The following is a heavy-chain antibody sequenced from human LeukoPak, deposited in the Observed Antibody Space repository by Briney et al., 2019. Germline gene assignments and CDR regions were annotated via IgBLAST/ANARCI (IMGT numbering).Heavy chain of an antibody. V-gene: IGHV1-46*01. J-gene: IGHJ4*02. CDR3: ARDLEPAAALLNY. CDR1: GYTFTSYY. D-gene: IGHD2-2*01. CDR2: INPSGGST. Sequence: ASVKVSCKASGYTFTSYYMHWVRQAPGQGPEWIVIINPSGGSTSYAQKFQGRVTMTRDTSTSTVYMELSSLRSEDTAVYYCARDLEPAAALLNYWGQGTLVTVSS.